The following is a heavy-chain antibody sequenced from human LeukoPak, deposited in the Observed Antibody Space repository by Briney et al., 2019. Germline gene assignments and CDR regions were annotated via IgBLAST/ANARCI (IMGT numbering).Heavy chain of an antibody. D-gene: IGHD4-23*01. J-gene: IGHJ3*02. CDR3: ARAALRWGAFDI. CDR1: GFTFSSYG. V-gene: IGHV3-30*02. Sequence: QTGGSLRLSCAASGFTFSSYGMHWVRQAPGKGLEWVAFIRYDGSNKYYADSVKGRFTISRDNSKNTLYLQMNSLRAEDTAVYYCARAALRWGAFDIWGQGTMVTVSS. CDR2: IRYDGSNK.